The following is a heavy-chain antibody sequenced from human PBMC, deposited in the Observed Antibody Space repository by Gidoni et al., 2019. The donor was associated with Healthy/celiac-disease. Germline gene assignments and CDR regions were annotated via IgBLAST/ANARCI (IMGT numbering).Heavy chain of an antibody. D-gene: IGHD3-9*01. CDR3: ARCLSRLVNHWFDP. J-gene: IGHJ5*02. CDR2: ISAYNGNT. Sequence: QVQLVQSGAEVKKPGASVKVSCQVSGYTFTSYGISWVRQAPGQGLEWKGWISAYNGNTNYAQKLQGRVTMTTDTSTSTAYMELRSLRSDDTAVYYCARCLSRLVNHWFDPWGQGTLVTVSS. V-gene: IGHV1-18*01. CDR1: GYTFTSYG.